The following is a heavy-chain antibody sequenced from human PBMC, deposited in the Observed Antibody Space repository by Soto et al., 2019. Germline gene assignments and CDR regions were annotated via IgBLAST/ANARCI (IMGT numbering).Heavy chain of an antibody. J-gene: IGHJ6*02. Sequence: SQTLSLTCAISGDSVSSNSAAWNWIRQSPSRGLEWLGRTYYRSKWYNDYAVSVKSRITINPDTSKNQFSLQLNSVTPEDTAVYYCARDRGDYDDYGIYYYYGMDVWGQGTTVTVSS. V-gene: IGHV6-1*01. CDR2: TYYRSKWYN. CDR3: ARDRGDYDDYGIYYYYGMDV. CDR1: GDSVSSNSAA. D-gene: IGHD4-17*01.